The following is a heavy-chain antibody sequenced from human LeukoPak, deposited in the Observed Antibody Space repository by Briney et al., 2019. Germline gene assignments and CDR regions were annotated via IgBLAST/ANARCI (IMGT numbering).Heavy chain of an antibody. CDR3: AKDLVLFYADT. D-gene: IGHD3-3*01. J-gene: IGHJ4*02. V-gene: IGHV3-23*01. Sequence: GGSLRDSRAASGFTFSSYPMNWVRQAPGKGLEWVATIVSDGFNSYYTDSVKGRFAISRDNSTQTIYLQMNSLRAEDTAVYYCAKDLVLFYADTRGQGTLVTVSS. CDR2: IVSDGFNS. CDR1: GFTFSSYP.